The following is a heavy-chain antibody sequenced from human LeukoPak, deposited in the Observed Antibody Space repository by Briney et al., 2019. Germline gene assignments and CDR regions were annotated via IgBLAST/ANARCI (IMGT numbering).Heavy chain of an antibody. J-gene: IGHJ4*02. Sequence: PGGSLRLSCAASGFTFSSYSMNWVRQAPGKGLEWVSFISSSSSYIYYADSVKGRFTISRNNAKNSLYLQMNSLRAEDTALYYCARALWYYDSSGYYDYWGQGTLVTVSS. V-gene: IGHV3-21*04. CDR2: ISSSSSYI. CDR3: ARALWYYDSSGYYDY. D-gene: IGHD3-22*01. CDR1: GFTFSSYS.